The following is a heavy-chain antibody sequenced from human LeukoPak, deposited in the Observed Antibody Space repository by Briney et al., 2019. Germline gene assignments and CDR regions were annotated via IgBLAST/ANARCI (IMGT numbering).Heavy chain of an antibody. Sequence: ASVKVSCKASGYTFTGYYMHWVRQAPGQGLEWMGWINPNSGGTNYAQKFQGRVTMTRDTSISTAYMELSRLRSDDTAVYYCARDRAGYSSGWYNAFDIWGQGTMVTVSS. CDR3: ARDRAGYSSGWYNAFDI. CDR2: INPNSGGT. J-gene: IGHJ3*02. D-gene: IGHD6-19*01. CDR1: GYTFTGYY. V-gene: IGHV1-2*02.